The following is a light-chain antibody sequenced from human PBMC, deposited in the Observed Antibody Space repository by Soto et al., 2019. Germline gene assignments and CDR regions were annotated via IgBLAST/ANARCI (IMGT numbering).Light chain of an antibody. CDR2: GAS. CDR3: QQYNSSAFT. J-gene: IGKJ3*01. CDR1: QSNRNW. V-gene: IGKV1-5*03. Sequence: DIQMTQSPSTLSASVGDRVTITCRASQSNRNWLAWYQQKPGQAPKLLIYGASSLEGGVPSRFSGSGSGTEFTLTISSLQPDDFATYYCQQYNSSAFTFGPGTKLDIK.